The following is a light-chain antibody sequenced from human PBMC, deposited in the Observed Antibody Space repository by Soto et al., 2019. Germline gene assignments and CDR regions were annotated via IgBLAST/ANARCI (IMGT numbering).Light chain of an antibody. CDR3: QQTYSTPHT. CDR1: QTITTY. V-gene: IGKV1-39*01. CDR2: GVT. J-gene: IGKJ1*01. Sequence: DIQMTQSPSSLSASIGDRVTITCRASQTITTYLNWYQQRPGKAPKLLIRGVTSLRIGVPSRFSGTGSGTDFTLTIASLQPEDFATYYCQQTYSTPHTFGQGTKVEIK.